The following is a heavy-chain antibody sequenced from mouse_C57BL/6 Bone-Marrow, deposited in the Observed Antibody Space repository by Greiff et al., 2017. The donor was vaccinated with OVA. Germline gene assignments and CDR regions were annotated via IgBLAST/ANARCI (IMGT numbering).Heavy chain of an antibody. CDR1: GYAFSSSW. CDR3: ARSDGYPYAMDY. CDR2: IYPGDGDT. Sequence: QVQLQQSGPELVKPGASVKISCKASGYAFSSSWMNWVKQRPGQGLEWIGRIYPGDGDTNYNGKFKGKATLTADKSSSTAYMQLRSLTSEDSAVYFCARSDGYPYAMDYWGQGTSVTVSS. J-gene: IGHJ4*01. V-gene: IGHV1-82*01. D-gene: IGHD2-3*01.